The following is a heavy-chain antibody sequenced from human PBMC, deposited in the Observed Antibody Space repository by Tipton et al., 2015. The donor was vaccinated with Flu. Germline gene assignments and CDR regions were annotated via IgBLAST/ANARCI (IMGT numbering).Heavy chain of an antibody. D-gene: IGHD3-10*01. V-gene: IGHV1-18*01. CDR2: ISPFNGDT. CDR3: ARLGSGGY. CDR1: GYTFTNFD. Sequence: QLVQSGAEVKKPGASVMVSCKASGYTFTNFDLTWVRQAPGQGLEWMGWISPFNGDTKYAQKFQGRVTMTTDTSTSTAYMEVRSLRSDDTALYYCARLGSGGYWGQGTLVTVSS. J-gene: IGHJ4*02.